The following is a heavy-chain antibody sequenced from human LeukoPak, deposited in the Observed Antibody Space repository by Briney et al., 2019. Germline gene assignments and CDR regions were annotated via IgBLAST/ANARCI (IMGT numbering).Heavy chain of an antibody. D-gene: IGHD4-17*01. J-gene: IGHJ4*02. CDR1: GFTFSSYG. V-gene: IGHV3-33*01. CDR3: AREGMTTVTSIDY. CDR2: IWYDGSNK. Sequence: PGGSLRLSCAASGFTFSSYGMYWVRQAPGKGLEWVAVIWYDGSNKYYADSVKGRFSISRDNSKNTLYLQMNSLGAEDTAVYYCAREGMTTVTSIDYWGQGTLVTVSS.